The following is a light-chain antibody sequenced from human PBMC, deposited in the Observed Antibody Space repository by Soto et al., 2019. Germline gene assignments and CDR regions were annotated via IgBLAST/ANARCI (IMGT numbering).Light chain of an antibody. CDR2: GTN. CDR1: SSNIERNT. CDR3: AAWDDSLNAQFV. J-gene: IGLJ1*01. V-gene: IGLV1-44*01. Sequence: QSALTQPPSASGTPGQRVTISCSGTSSNIERNTVNWYQQLPGTAPKLLIYGTNHRPSGVPDRFSGSKSGTSGSLALSGLQSEDEADYYCAAWDDSLNAQFVFGTGTKLTVL.